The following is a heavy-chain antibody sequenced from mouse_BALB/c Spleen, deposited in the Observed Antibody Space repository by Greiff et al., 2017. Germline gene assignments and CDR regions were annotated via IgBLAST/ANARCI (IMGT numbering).Heavy chain of an antibody. Sequence: EVQLVESGGGLVQPGGSRKLSCAASGFTFSSFGMHWVRQAPEKGLEWVAYISSGSSTIYYADTVKGRFTISRDNPKNTLFLQMTSLRSEDTAMYYCAGYSFAYWGQGTLVTVSA. V-gene: IGHV5-17*02. J-gene: IGHJ3*01. CDR3: AGYSFAY. CDR2: ISSGSSTI. CDR1: GFTFSSFG. D-gene: IGHD2-3*01.